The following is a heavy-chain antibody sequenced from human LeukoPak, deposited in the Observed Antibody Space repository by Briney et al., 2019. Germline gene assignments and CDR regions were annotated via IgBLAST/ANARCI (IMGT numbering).Heavy chain of an antibody. CDR2: ISPNIGGT. J-gene: IGHJ3*02. V-gene: IGHV1-2*02. CDR3: ARGESSDAFDI. Sequence: GASVKVSCKASGYTFAVYYIHWFRRAPGQGLEWMGWISPNIGGTTFAQRFQGRVTMTRDSSISTVYMELTRLRPDDTAVYYCARGESSDAFDIWGQGTMVTVSS. CDR1: GYTFAVYY. D-gene: IGHD1-26*01.